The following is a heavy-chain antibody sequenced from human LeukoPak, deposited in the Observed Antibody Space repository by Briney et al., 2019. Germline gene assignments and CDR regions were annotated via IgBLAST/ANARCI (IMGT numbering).Heavy chain of an antibody. CDR2: MNPNSGNT. D-gene: IGHD2-2*01. V-gene: IGHV1-8*02. Sequence: ASVKVSCKASGYTFTGYYMHWVRQAPGQGLEWMGWMNPNSGNTGYAPKFQGRVTMTRNTSISTAYMELSSLRSEDTAVYYCARKGPANYYYYYMDVWGKGTSVTVSS. J-gene: IGHJ6*03. CDR3: ARKGPANYYYYYMDV. CDR1: GYTFTGYY.